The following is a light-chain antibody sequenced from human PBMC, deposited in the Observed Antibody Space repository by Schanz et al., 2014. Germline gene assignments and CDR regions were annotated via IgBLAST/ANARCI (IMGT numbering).Light chain of an antibody. J-gene: IGLJ2*01. V-gene: IGLV1-44*01. CDR2: SNN. Sequence: QSVLAQPPSASGTPGQRVTISCSGSSSNIGSNPVNWYQQLLGTAPKLLIYSNNQRPSGVPDRFSGSKSDTSVSLAISGLQSDDEANYYCATWDDSLSALVFGGGTKLTVL. CDR3: ATWDDSLSALV. CDR1: SSNIGSNP.